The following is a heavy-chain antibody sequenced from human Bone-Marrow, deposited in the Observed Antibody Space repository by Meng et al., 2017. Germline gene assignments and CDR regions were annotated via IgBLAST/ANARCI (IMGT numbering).Heavy chain of an antibody. D-gene: IGHD3-9*01. V-gene: IGHV3-30*04. J-gene: IGHJ6*02. Sequence: GESLKISCAASGFTFSSYAMHWVRQAPGKGLEWVAVISYDGSNKYYADSVKGRFTISRDNSKNTLYLQMNSLRAEDTAVYYCARWVTVYDILTGIRLYYYYYYGMDVWGQGTTVTVSS. CDR3: ARWVTVYDILTGIRLYYYYYYGMDV. CDR1: GFTFSSYA. CDR2: ISYDGSNK.